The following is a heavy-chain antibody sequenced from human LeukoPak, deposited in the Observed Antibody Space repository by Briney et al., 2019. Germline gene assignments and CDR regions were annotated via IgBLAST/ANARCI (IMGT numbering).Heavy chain of an antibody. CDR3: ARDRSSFSYAFDI. D-gene: IGHD6-6*01. V-gene: IGHV1-24*01. CDR1: GYTLTELS. CDR2: FDPEDGET. J-gene: IGHJ3*02. Sequence: GASVKVSCKVSGYTLTELSMHWVRQAPGKGLEWMGGFDPEDGETIYAQKFQGRVTITTDTSASTAYLELSSLRSEDTAVYYCARDRSSFSYAFDIWGQGTMVTVSS.